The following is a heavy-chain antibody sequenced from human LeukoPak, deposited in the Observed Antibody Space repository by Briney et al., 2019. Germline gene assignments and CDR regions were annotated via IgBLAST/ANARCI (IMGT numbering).Heavy chain of an antibody. D-gene: IGHD6-19*01. CDR1: GGSISSSSYY. Sequence: SETLSLTCTASGGSISSSSYYWGWIRQPPGKGLEWIGSIYYSGSTYYNPSLKSRVTISVDTSKNQFSLKLSSVTAADTAVYYCARLRIAVAVYYFDYWGQGTLVTISS. CDR3: ARLRIAVAVYYFDY. CDR2: IYYSGST. J-gene: IGHJ4*02. V-gene: IGHV4-39*01.